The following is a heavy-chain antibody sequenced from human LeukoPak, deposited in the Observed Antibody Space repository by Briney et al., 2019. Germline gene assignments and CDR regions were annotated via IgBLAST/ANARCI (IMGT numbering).Heavy chain of an antibody. V-gene: IGHV4-39*01. CDR1: GGSISSSSYY. J-gene: IGHJ4*02. Sequence: PSETLSLTCTVSGGSISSSSYYWGWLRQPPGTGLEWIGSIYYSGSTYYNPSLKSRVTISVDTSKNQFSLKLSSVTAADTAVYYCARVVAGIGSRNYFDYWGQGTLVTVSS. CDR2: IYYSGST. D-gene: IGHD6-19*01. CDR3: ARVVAGIGSRNYFDY.